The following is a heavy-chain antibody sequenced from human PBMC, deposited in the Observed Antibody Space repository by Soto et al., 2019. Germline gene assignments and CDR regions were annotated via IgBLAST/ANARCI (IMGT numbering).Heavy chain of an antibody. CDR2: IYYSGST. J-gene: IGHJ4*02. CDR1: GGSVSSGSYY. D-gene: IGHD3-3*01. CDR3: ARDGGVRNYFDY. V-gene: IGHV4-61*01. Sequence: QVQLQESGPGLVKPSETLSLTCTVSGGSVSSGSYYWIWIRQPPGKGLEWIGYIYYSGSTNYNPSIKSRVNLSVHTSKNQFPLKLSSVTAADTAVYYCARDGGVRNYFDYWGQGTLVTVSS.